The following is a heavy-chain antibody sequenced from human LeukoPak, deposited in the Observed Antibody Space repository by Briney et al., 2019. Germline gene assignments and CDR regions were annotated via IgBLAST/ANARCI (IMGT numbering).Heavy chain of an antibody. CDR2: IKQDGSEK. J-gene: IGHJ4*02. CDR3: ARGVPYDSWSGPHYSDY. V-gene: IGHV3-7*01. D-gene: IGHD3-3*01. CDR1: GLTFNSYW. Sequence: GGSLRLSCAASGLTFNSYWMSWVRQAPGKGLEWVANIKQDGSEKYYVDSVKGRFTISRDNAKNSLYLQMNSLRAEDTAVYYCARGVPYDSWSGPHYSDYWGQGTLVTVSS.